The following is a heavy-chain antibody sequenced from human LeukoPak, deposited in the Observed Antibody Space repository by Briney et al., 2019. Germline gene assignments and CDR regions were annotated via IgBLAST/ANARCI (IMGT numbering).Heavy chain of an antibody. D-gene: IGHD6-19*01. Sequence: GGSLRLSCAVSGFTVNTNYMSCVRQAPGKGLEWVSVIYSGGTTYHADSVKGRFTISRDNSKNTLYLQMNSLRAEDTAVYYCARGGLLAGAYAHAFDIWGQGTMVAVSS. CDR3: ARGGLLAGAYAHAFDI. J-gene: IGHJ3*02. CDR1: GFTVNTNY. CDR2: IYSGGTT. V-gene: IGHV3-66*01.